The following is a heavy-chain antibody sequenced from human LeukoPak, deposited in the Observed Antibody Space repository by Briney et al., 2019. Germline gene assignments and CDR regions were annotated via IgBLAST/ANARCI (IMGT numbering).Heavy chain of an antibody. Sequence: ASVKVSCKASGYTFTGYYMHWVRQAPGQGLEWMGWINPNSGGTNYAQKFQGRVTMTRDTSISTAYMELSRLRSDDTAVYYCARVEGATGAFDIWGQGTMVTVSS. D-gene: IGHD1-26*01. CDR1: GYTFTGYY. CDR2: INPNSGGT. CDR3: ARVEGATGAFDI. J-gene: IGHJ3*02. V-gene: IGHV1-2*02.